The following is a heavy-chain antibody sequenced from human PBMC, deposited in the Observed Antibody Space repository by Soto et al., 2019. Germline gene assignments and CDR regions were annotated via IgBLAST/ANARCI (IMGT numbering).Heavy chain of an antibody. D-gene: IGHD5-18*01. J-gene: IGHJ4*02. Sequence: QVQLVQSGAEVKRPGASVKVSCRASGYTFTGYDINWVRQAPGQGLECMGWMNPYNGNTCYAQNFQGRVTMTRNTSTSTAYMELSSLTSDDTAVYYCARGPGDLGYLDFWGQGALVTVSS. V-gene: IGHV1-8*01. CDR3: ARGPGDLGYLDF. CDR1: GYTFTGYD. CDR2: MNPYNGNT.